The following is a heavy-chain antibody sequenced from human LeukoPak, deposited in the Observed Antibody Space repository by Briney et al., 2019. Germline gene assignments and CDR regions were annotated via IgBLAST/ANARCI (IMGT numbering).Heavy chain of an antibody. CDR2: LYYSGST. Sequence: PSETLSLTCTVSGGSISSSSYYWGWIRQPPGKGLEWIGSLYYSGSTYYNPSLKSRVTISVDTSKNQFSLKVSSVTAADTAVYYCAGWEGGNSGYYFDYWGQGTLVTVSS. J-gene: IGHJ4*02. CDR3: AGWEGGNSGYYFDY. CDR1: GGSISSSSYY. D-gene: IGHD4-23*01. V-gene: IGHV4-39*01.